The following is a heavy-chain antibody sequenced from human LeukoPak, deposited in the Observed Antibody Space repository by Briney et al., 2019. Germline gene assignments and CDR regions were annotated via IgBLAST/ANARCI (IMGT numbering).Heavy chain of an antibody. CDR3: ARGLRIRVVPAAMLWFDP. CDR1: GGCFSGYY. D-gene: IGHD2-2*01. CDR2: INHSGST. V-gene: IGHV4-34*01. J-gene: IGHJ5*02. Sequence: SETLSLTCGVYGGCFSGYYWSWIRQPPGKGLEWIGEINHSGSTNYNPSLKSRVTISVDTSKNQFSLKLSSVTAADTAVYYCARGLRIRVVPAAMLWFDPWGQGTLVTVSS.